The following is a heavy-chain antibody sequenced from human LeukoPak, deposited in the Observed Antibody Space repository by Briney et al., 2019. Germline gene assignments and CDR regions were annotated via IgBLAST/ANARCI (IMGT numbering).Heavy chain of an antibody. D-gene: IGHD3-9*01. CDR3: ATVSRYFDAFDI. V-gene: IGHV1-24*01. CDR2: FDPEDGET. Sequence: ASVKVSCKVSGYTLTELSMHWVRQAPGKGLEWMGGFDPEDGETIYAQKFQGGVTMTEDTSTDTAYMELSSLRSEDTAVYYCATVSRYFDAFDIWGQGTMVTVSS. J-gene: IGHJ3*02. CDR1: GYTLTELS.